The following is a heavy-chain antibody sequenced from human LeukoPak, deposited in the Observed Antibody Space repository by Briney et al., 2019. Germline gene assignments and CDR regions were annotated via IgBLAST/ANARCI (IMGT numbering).Heavy chain of an antibody. CDR1: GFTFSSYG. V-gene: IGHV3-33*01. Sequence: GGSLRLSCAASGFTFSSYGMHWVRQAPGKGLEWVALIWYDGSSKHYADSVRGRFTISRDNSKNTLYLQMNSLRAEDTAVYYCAREVDTAMAYDAFDIWGQGTMVTVSS. CDR2: IWYDGSSK. D-gene: IGHD5-18*01. CDR3: AREVDTAMAYDAFDI. J-gene: IGHJ3*02.